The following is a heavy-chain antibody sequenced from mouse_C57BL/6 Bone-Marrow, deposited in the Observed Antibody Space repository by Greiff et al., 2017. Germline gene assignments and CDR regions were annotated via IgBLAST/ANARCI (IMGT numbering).Heavy chain of an antibody. J-gene: IGHJ4*01. Sequence: EVKLVESGPGLAKPSQTLSLTCSVTGYSITSDYWNWIRKFPGNKLEYMGYISYSGSTYYNPSFKSRISITRDTSKNQYYRQLNSVTTEDTATYYSARWITTEAYAMDYWGQGTSVTVSS. CDR1: GYSITSDY. V-gene: IGHV3-8*01. D-gene: IGHD1-1*01. CDR3: ARWITTEAYAMDY. CDR2: ISYSGST.